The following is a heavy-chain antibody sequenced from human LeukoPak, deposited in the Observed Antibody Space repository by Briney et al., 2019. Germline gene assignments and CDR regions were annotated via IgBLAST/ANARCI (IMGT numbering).Heavy chain of an antibody. Sequence: SETLSLTCTVSGGSISSSSYYWGWIRQPPGKGLEWIGSIYYSGSTYYNPSLKSRVTISADTSKNQFSLKLSSVTAADTAVYYCARHSSGLEWLLPFDYWGQGTLVTVSS. CDR3: ARHSSGLEWLLPFDY. J-gene: IGHJ4*02. V-gene: IGHV4-39*01. CDR2: IYYSGST. D-gene: IGHD3-3*01. CDR1: GGSISSSSYY.